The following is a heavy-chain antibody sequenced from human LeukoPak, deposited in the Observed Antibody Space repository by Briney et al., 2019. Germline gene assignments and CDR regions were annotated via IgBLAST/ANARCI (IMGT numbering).Heavy chain of an antibody. CDR1: GGSISSYY. V-gene: IGHV4-59*12. J-gene: IGHJ4*02. D-gene: IGHD6-13*01. Sequence: SETLSLTCTVSGGSISSYYWSWIRQPPGKGLEWIGYIYYSGSTNYNPSLKSRVTISVDKSKNQFSLKLSCVTAADTAVYYCARVGGDSSSWYTGLPFDYWGQGTLVTVSS. CDR3: ARVGGDSSSWYTGLPFDY. CDR2: IYYSGST.